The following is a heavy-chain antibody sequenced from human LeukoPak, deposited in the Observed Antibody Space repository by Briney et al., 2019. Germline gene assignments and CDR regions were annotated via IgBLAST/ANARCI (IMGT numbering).Heavy chain of an antibody. Sequence: GRSLRLSCAASGFTFSSYAMHWVRQAPGKGLEGVAVISYDGSNKYYADSVKGRFTISRDNSKNTLYLQMNSLRGEDTAVYYCARERIATTGTGWFDPWGQGTLVTVSS. CDR3: ARERIATTGTGWFDP. CDR2: ISYDGSNK. CDR1: GFTFSSYA. D-gene: IGHD6-13*01. J-gene: IGHJ5*02. V-gene: IGHV3-30-3*01.